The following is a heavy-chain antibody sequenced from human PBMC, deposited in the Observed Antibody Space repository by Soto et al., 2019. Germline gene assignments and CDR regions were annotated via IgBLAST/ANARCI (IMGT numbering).Heavy chain of an antibody. CDR3: ARAPTTVATSYYFDY. D-gene: IGHD4-17*01. Sequence: QVQLVESGGGVVQPGRSLRLSCAASGFTFSSYAMHWVRKAPGKGLEWVAVISYDGSNKYYADSVKGRFTISRDNSKNTLYLQMNSLRAEDTAVYYCARAPTTVATSYYFDYWGQGTLVTVSS. CDR1: GFTFSSYA. CDR2: ISYDGSNK. J-gene: IGHJ4*02. V-gene: IGHV3-30-3*01.